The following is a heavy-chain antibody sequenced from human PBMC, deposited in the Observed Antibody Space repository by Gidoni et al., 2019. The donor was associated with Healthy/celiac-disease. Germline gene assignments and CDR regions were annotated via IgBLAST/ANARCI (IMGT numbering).Heavy chain of an antibody. D-gene: IGHD2-2*01. CDR3: AKRLGYCSSTSCYFSA. Sequence: EVQLLESGECLVQPGGFLRLSCEASGSTFSSDAMSRVRQAPGKGLAWVSAISGSGGSTYYEDSVKGRFTISRDNSKNTLYLQMKSLRAEDTAVYYCAKRLGYCSSTSCYFSAWGQGTLVTVSS. CDR1: GSTFSSDA. V-gene: IGHV3-23*01. J-gene: IGHJ5*02. CDR2: ISGSGGST.